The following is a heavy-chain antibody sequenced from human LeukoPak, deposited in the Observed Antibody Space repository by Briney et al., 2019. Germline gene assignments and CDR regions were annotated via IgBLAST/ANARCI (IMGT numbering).Heavy chain of an antibody. Sequence: SETLSLTCAVYGGSFSGYYWSWIRQPPGKGLEWIGEINHSGSTNYNPSLKSRVTISVDTSKNQFSLKLSSVAAADTAVYYCAKGRTYYFDYWGQGTLVTVSS. CDR3: AKGRTYYFDY. D-gene: IGHD1-7*01. CDR1: GGSFSGYY. CDR2: INHSGST. V-gene: IGHV4-34*01. J-gene: IGHJ4*02.